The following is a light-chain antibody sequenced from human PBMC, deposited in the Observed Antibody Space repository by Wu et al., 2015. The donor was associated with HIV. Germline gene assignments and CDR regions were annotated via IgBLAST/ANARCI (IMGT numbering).Light chain of an antibody. V-gene: IGKV3-20*01. CDR2: GTS. CDR3: QQYGSSPPWT. CDR1: QTVSNTY. J-gene: IGKJ1*01. Sequence: EIVLTQSPGTLSLSPGERATLSCRASQTVSNTYLAWYQQKPGQAPRLLIYGTSSRATGIPDRFSGSGSGTDCTLTISRLEPEDFAVYYCQQYGSSPPWTFGRGTKVEIK.